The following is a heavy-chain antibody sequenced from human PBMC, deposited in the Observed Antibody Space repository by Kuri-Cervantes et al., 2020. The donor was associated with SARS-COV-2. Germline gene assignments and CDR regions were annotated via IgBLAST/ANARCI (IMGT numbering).Heavy chain of an antibody. D-gene: IGHD2-2*01. CDR3: AKADIVVVPADGGGFDY. CDR2: ISYDGSNK. Sequence: GESLKISCAASGFTFSSYAMHWVRQAPGKGLEWVAVISYDGSNKYYADSVKGRFTISRDNSKNTLYLQMNCLRAEDTAVYYRAKADIVVVPADGGGFDYWGQGTLVTVSS. J-gene: IGHJ4*02. CDR1: GFTFSSYA. V-gene: IGHV3-30-3*01.